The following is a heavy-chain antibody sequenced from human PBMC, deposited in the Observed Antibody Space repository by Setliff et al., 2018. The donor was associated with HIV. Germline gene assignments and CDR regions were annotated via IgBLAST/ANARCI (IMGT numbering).Heavy chain of an antibody. V-gene: IGHV4-59*01. D-gene: IGHD1-26*01. CDR3: AIRSRLGGSSNYFDS. CDR1: GGSISSYH. Sequence: SETLSLTCSLSGGSISSYHWNWIRQPPGRGLEWIGYIYTGGSTRYNPSLKSRVTISGHTSKSQFSLKLSSVTAADTAIYYCAIRSRLGGSSNYFDSWGLGALVTVSS. CDR2: IYTGGST. J-gene: IGHJ4*02.